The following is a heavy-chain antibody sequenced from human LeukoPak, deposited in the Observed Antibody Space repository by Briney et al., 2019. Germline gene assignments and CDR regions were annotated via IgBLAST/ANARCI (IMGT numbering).Heavy chain of an antibody. CDR1: GFTFSSYT. CDR3: ARDALRTADFDY. D-gene: IGHD5-18*01. V-gene: IGHV3-48*02. J-gene: IGHJ4*02. Sequence: GGSLRLSCAASGFTFSSYTMNWVRQAPGKGLLWVSTVSASSDIHYSDSVKGRFTISRDNARNSLYLQMNSLRDEDTAVYYCARDALRTADFDYWGQGTLVTVSS. CDR2: VSASSDI.